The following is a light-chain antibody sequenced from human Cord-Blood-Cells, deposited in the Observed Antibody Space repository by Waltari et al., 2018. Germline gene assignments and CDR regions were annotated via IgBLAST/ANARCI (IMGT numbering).Light chain of an antibody. Sequence: DIQMTQSPSSLSASVGDRVTITCRASQSISSYLNLYQQKPGKAPKLLIYAASSLQSGIPTRFNGNVAGTDLTLTISSLQPADIATYYCKQSYSTLFTYGPGSKVDIE. CDR2: AAS. CDR3: KQSYSTLFT. J-gene: IGKJ3*01. V-gene: IGKV1-39*01. CDR1: QSISSY.